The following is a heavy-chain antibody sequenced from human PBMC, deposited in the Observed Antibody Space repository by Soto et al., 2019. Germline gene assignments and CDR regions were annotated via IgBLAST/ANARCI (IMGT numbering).Heavy chain of an antibody. CDR2: ISYDGSNK. V-gene: IGHV3-30-3*01. CDR1: RFTSRRYA. J-gene: IGHJ4*02. Sequence: GVSLRHSCVTSRFTSRRYALHWVRQAPGKGLEWVAVISYDGSNKYYADSVKGRFTISRDNSKNTLYLHMNSLKAEDTAVYNSARGLLDCSGSYPYYFDTRGQRAILTISS. CDR3: ARGLLDCSGSYPYYFDT. D-gene: IGHD3-22*01.